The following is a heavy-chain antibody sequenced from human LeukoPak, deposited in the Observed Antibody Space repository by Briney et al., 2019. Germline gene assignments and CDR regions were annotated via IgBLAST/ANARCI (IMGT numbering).Heavy chain of an antibody. Sequence: GGSLRLSCAASGFTFSSYEMNWVRQAPGKGLEWVSYISGISGSTIYYADSVKGRFTVSRDNAKNSLYLQMNSLRAEDTAVYYCAREKIRSGSYELDYWGQGTLVTVSS. CDR3: AREKIRSGSYELDY. CDR2: ISGISGSTI. V-gene: IGHV3-48*03. D-gene: IGHD3-10*01. J-gene: IGHJ4*02. CDR1: GFTFSSYE.